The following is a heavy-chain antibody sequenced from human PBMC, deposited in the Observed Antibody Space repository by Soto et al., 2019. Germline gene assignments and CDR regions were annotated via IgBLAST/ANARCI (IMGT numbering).Heavy chain of an antibody. CDR2: INPSGGRT. V-gene: IGHV1-46*01. CDR3: ARDDCGGVSFYSAYFYYSG. D-gene: IGHD2-21*01. Sequence: ALVKVSCKASGYTFTSYYMDWVRQAPGRALEWMGIINPSGGRTSYAQKFQGRVTMTRDTSMSTVYIGLSSLRSEDTAVYYCARDDCGGVSFYSAYFYYSG. CDR1: GYTFTSYY. J-gene: IGHJ6*01.